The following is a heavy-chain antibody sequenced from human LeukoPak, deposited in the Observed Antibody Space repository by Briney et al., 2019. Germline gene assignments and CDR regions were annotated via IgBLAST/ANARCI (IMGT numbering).Heavy chain of an antibody. Sequence: GSLRLSCAASGFTFSSYAMSWVRQAPGKGLEWVSAISGSGGSTYYADSVKGRFTISRDNSKNTLYLQMNSLRAEDTAVYYCANDRLTIFGVVTLYYFDYWGQGTLVTVSS. D-gene: IGHD3-3*01. CDR2: ISGSGGST. CDR1: GFTFSSYA. V-gene: IGHV3-23*01. J-gene: IGHJ4*02. CDR3: ANDRLTIFGVVTLYYFDY.